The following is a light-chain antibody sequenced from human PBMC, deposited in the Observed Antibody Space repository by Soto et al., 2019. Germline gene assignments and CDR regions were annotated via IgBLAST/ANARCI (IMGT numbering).Light chain of an antibody. CDR3: QQYKNSPLT. Sequence: EIVMSQSAATLSVSPGERATLSCSASQSVSSNLAWYQQKPGQSPRLLIYGASTRTPGIPARFSSSVSGTEHTLTISSLQSEHFAVYYCQQYKNSPLTLSGGTKEPIK. CDR1: QSVSSN. J-gene: IGKJ4*01. V-gene: IGKV3-15*01. CDR2: GAS.